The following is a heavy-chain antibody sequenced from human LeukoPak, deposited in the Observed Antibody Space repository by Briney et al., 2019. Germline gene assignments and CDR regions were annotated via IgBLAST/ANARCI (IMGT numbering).Heavy chain of an antibody. CDR2: IYTSGST. Sequence: PSETLSLTCTVSGNSISSGDNYWSWIRQPAGKGLEWIGRIYTSGSTNYNPSLKCRVTISVETSKNQFSLKLSSVTAADTAVYYCARVTGYMIEDYFDYWGQGTLVTVSS. V-gene: IGHV4-61*02. CDR1: GNSISSGDNY. D-gene: IGHD3-22*01. J-gene: IGHJ4*02. CDR3: ARVTGYMIEDYFDY.